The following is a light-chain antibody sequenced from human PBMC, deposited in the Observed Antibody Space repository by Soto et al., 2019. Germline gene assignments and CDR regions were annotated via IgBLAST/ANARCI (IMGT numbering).Light chain of an antibody. CDR2: EGS. Sequence: QSVLTQPASVSGSPGQSITISCTGTSSDVGSYDLVSWYQQHPGRAPKNMIYEGSKRPSGVSDRFTGSKSGNTASLTISGLQAEDEADYYCCSYTGISTYVFGTGTKLTVL. J-gene: IGLJ1*01. CDR1: SSDVGSYDL. V-gene: IGLV2-23*01. CDR3: CSYTGISTYV.